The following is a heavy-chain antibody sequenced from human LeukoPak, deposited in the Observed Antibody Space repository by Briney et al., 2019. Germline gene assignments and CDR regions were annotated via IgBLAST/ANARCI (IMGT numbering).Heavy chain of an antibody. CDR1: GDSINSYY. D-gene: IGHD4-17*01. Sequence: TLSLTCTVSGDSINSYYWSWIRQPPGKALEWLALIYWDDDKRYSPSLKSRLTITKDTSKNQVVLTMTNMDPVDTATYYCAHRLYGHYFDYWGQGTLVTVSS. J-gene: IGHJ4*02. CDR3: AHRLYGHYFDY. V-gene: IGHV2-5*08. CDR2: IYWDDDK.